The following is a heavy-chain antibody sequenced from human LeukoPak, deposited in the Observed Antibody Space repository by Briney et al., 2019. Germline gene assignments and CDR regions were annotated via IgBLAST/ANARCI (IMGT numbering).Heavy chain of an antibody. CDR3: ATTGSGSYSDY. CDR1: GFSFSRYY. J-gene: IGHJ4*02. D-gene: IGHD1-26*01. Sequence: GGSLRLSCVASGFSFSRYYMHWVRQAPGKGLVWVSRIRGDGIDTIYADSVKGRFTISRDNAKNTLYLQMNSLRAEDTAVYYCATTGSGSYSDYWGQGTLVTVSS. V-gene: IGHV3-74*01. CDR2: IRGDGIDT.